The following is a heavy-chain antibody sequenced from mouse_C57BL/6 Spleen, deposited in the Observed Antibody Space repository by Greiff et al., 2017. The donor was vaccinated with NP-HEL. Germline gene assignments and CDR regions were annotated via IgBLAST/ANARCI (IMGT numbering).Heavy chain of an antibody. V-gene: IGHV5-16*01. D-gene: IGHD3-3*01. CDR2: INYDGSST. J-gene: IGHJ2*01. CDR1: GFTFSDYY. Sequence: EVMLVESEGGLVQPGSSMKLSCTASGFTFSDYYMAWVRQVPEKGLEWVANINYDGSSTYYLDSLKSRFIISRDNAKNILYLQMSSLKSEDTATYYCARDRDRGTFDYWGQGTTLTVSS. CDR3: ARDRDRGTFDY.